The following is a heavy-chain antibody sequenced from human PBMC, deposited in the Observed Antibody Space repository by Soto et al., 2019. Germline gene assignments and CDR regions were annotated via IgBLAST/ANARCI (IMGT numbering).Heavy chain of an antibody. V-gene: IGHV3-7*01. CDR1: GFTFSSYW. CDR3: SGMSSGWFYAFDI. J-gene: IGHJ3*02. Sequence: PGGSLRLSCAGSGFTFSSYWMSWVRQAPGKGLEWVANIKQDGSETYYVDAVKGRFTTSRDNAKNLLYLQMNSLRAEDTAVYYCSGMSSGWFYAFDIWGQGTMVTVSS. CDR2: IKQDGSET. D-gene: IGHD6-19*01.